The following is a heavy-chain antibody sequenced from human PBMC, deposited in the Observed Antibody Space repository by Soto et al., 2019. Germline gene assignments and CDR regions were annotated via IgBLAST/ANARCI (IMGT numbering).Heavy chain of an antibody. CDR2: ISYDGSNK. V-gene: IGHV3-30*03. J-gene: IGHJ5*02. Sequence: GGSLRLSCAASGFTFSSYGMHWVRQAPGKGLEWVAVISYDGSNKYYADSVKGRFTISRDNSKNTLYLQMNSLRAEDTAVYYCARDKGEQWLDHNWFDPWGQGTLVTVSS. CDR1: GFTFSSYG. CDR3: ARDKGEQWLDHNWFDP. D-gene: IGHD6-19*01.